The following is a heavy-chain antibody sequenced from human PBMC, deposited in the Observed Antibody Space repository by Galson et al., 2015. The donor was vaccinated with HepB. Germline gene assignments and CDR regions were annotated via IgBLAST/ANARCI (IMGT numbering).Heavy chain of an antibody. D-gene: IGHD3-10*01. V-gene: IGHV5-51*03. CDR3: ARRMVRGAASGNWFDL. CDR1: GYSFTSYW. Sequence: QSGAEVKKPGESLKISCKGSGYSFTSYWIGWVRQMPGKGLEWMGIIYPGDSDTRYSSSFQGQVTISADKSISTAYLQWSSLKASDTAMYYCARRMVRGAASGNWFDLWGQGTLVTVSS. CDR2: IYPGDSDT. J-gene: IGHJ5*02.